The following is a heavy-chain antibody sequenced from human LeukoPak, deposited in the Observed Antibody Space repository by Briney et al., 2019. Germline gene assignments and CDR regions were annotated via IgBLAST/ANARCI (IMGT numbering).Heavy chain of an antibody. Sequence: SVKVSCKASGGTFSSYAISWVRQAPGQGLEWMGGIIPIFGTANYAQKFQGRVTITTDESTSTAYMELSSLRSEDTAVYYCARGRVLEWLLYRHTGYYYYMDVWGKGTTVTVSS. V-gene: IGHV1-69*05. D-gene: IGHD3-3*01. J-gene: IGHJ6*03. CDR2: IIPIFGTA. CDR3: ARGRVLEWLLYRHTGYYYYMDV. CDR1: GGTFSSYA.